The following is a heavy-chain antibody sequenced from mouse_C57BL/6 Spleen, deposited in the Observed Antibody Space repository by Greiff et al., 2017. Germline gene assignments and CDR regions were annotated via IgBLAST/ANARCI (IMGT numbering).Heavy chain of an antibody. CDR3: ARSAGTRDY. Sequence: QVQLQQSGAELVKPGASVKLSCKASGYTFTSYWMQWVKQRPGQGLEWIGEIDPSDSYTNYNQKFKGKATLTVDTSSSTAYMQLSSLTSEDSAVYYCARSAGTRDYWGQGTTLTVSS. CDR2: IDPSDSYT. V-gene: IGHV1-50*01. J-gene: IGHJ2*01. D-gene: IGHD3-3*01. CDR1: GYTFTSYW.